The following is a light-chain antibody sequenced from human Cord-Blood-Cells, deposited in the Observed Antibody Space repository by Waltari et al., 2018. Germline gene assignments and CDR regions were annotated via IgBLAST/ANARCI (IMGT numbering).Light chain of an antibody. CDR3: NSRDSSGNHLVV. V-gene: IGLV3-19*01. Sequence: SSELTQDPAVSVALGQTVRLTCQGDSLRSYYASWYQQKPGQAPVLVIYGKTNRPSGIPDRFSGSSSGNTASLTITGAQAEDEADYYCNSRDSSGNHLVVVGGGTKLTVL. J-gene: IGLJ2*01. CDR1: SLRSYY. CDR2: GKT.